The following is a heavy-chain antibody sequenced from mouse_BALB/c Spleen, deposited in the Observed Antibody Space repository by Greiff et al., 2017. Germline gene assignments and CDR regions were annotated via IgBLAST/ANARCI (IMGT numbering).Heavy chain of an antibody. CDR3: ARTLSYAMDY. CDR2: ISSGGGST. V-gene: IGHV5-6*01. Sequence: EVMLVESGGDLVKPGGSLKLSCAASGFTFSSYGMSWVRQTPDKRLEWVATISSGGGSTYYPDTVKGRFTISRDNAKNTLYLEMSSLRSEDTAMYYCARTLSYAMDYWGQGTSVTVSS. J-gene: IGHJ4*01. D-gene: IGHD1-1*02. CDR1: GFTFSSYG.